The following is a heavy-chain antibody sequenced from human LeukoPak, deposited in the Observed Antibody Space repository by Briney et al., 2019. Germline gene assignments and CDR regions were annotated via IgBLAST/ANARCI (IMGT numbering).Heavy chain of an antibody. CDR2: ISPYNGNT. J-gene: IGHJ4*02. V-gene: IGHV1-18*01. Sequence: ASVKVSCKASGYDFTSVGITWVRRAPGQGLEWMGWISPYNGNTRYAQKFQGRVAMTADTSTATAYMELRGLRFNDTAVYYCARAGSGSGWYFDYWGQGTLVTVSS. CDR1: GYDFTSVG. CDR3: ARAGSGSGWYFDY. D-gene: IGHD6-19*01.